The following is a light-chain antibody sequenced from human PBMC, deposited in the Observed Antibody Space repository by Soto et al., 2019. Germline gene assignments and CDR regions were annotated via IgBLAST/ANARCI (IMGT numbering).Light chain of an antibody. V-gene: IGKV3-15*01. CDR1: QTVSSN. CDR2: DTS. CDR3: QQYNNWPPLT. J-gene: IGKJ4*01. Sequence: EIVMTQSPATLSVSPGERATLSCRASQTVSSNLAWYQQKPGQAPRLLIYDTSTRATGIPARFSGSGSGTEFTLTISSLQSEDFAVYYCQQYNNWPPLTFGGGTKLEIK.